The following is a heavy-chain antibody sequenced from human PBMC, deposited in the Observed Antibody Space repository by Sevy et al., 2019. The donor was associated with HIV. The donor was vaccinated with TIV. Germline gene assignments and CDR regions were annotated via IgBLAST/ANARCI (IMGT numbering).Heavy chain of an antibody. CDR3: ARDLPNTVSMTTVRYYGMDV. Sequence: ASVKVSCKASGYTFTSYGISWVRQAPGQGLEWMGWISAYNGNTNYAQKLQGRVTMTTDTSTSTAYMELRSLRSDDTAVYYSARDLPNTVSMTTVRYYGMDVWGQGTTVTVSS. CDR1: GYTFTSYG. J-gene: IGHJ6*02. V-gene: IGHV1-18*01. CDR2: ISAYNGNT. D-gene: IGHD4-17*01.